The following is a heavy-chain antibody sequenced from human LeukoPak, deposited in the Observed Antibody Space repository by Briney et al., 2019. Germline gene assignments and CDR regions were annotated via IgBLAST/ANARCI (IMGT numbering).Heavy chain of an antibody. CDR1: GGSFSGYY. D-gene: IGHD5-24*01. CDR3: ARGRERDGYPTNFDY. Sequence: SGTLSLTCAVYGGSFSGYYWSWIRQPPEKGLEWIGEINHSGSTNYNPSLKSRVTISVDTSKNQFSLKLSSVTAADTAVYYCARGRERDGYPTNFDYWGQGTLVTVSS. J-gene: IGHJ4*02. CDR2: INHSGST. V-gene: IGHV4-34*01.